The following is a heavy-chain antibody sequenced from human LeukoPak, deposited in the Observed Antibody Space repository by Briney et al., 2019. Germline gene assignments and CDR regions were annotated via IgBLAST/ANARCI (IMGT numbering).Heavy chain of an antibody. V-gene: IGHV4-59*01. CDR3: ARLGYCSSTSCYTGYYYMDV. D-gene: IGHD2-2*02. CDR1: GGSISSYY. CDR2: IYYSGST. Sequence: PSETLSLTCTVSGGSISSYYWSWIRQPPGKGLEWIGYIYYSGSTNYNPSLKSRVTISVDTSKNQFTLKLSSVTAADTAVYYCARLGYCSSTSCYTGYYYMDVWGKGTTVTVSS. J-gene: IGHJ6*03.